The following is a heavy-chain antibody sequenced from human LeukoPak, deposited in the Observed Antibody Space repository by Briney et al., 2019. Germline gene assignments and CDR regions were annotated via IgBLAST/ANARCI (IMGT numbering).Heavy chain of an antibody. CDR3: ARREGRYFDWLPSETWNY. V-gene: IGHV4-39*01. CDR2: IYYSGSS. Sequence: SETLSLTCTVSGGSISSSSYYWGWIRQPPGKGLEWIGSIYYSGSSYYNPSLKSRVTISVDTSKNQFSLKLSSVTAADTAVYYCARREGRYFDWLPSETWNYWGQGTLVTVSS. D-gene: IGHD3-9*01. J-gene: IGHJ4*02. CDR1: GGSISSSSYY.